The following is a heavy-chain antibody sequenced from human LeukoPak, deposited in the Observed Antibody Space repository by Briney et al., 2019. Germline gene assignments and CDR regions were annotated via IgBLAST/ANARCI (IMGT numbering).Heavy chain of an antibody. CDR1: GGSISNYY. J-gene: IGHJ3*02. CDR2: IHTSGTT. Sequence: PSETLSLTCTVSGGSISNYYWSWIRQPAGKGLEWIGHIHTSGTTNYNPSLKSRVAISVDTSKNQFSLKVTSMTAADTAVYYCARKGVVNADAFDIWGQGTMVTVSS. V-gene: IGHV4-4*07. CDR3: ARKGVVNADAFDI. D-gene: IGHD3-3*01.